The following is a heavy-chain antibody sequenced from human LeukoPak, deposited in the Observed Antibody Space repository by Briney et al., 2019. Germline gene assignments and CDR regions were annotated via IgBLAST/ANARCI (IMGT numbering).Heavy chain of an antibody. CDR2: IDPNSGGT. CDR3: ARDQARTTTWYLYMNY. J-gene: IGHJ4*02. D-gene: IGHD3/OR15-3a*01. V-gene: IGHV1-2*06. Sequence: GASVKVSCKASGYSFTGYYIHLVRQAPGQGPEWMGRIDPNSGGTNSAQKFQARVTLTRDTSIATVYMELSSLRSNDTAVYYCARDQARTTTWYLYMNYWGQGTLVTVSS. CDR1: GYSFTGYY.